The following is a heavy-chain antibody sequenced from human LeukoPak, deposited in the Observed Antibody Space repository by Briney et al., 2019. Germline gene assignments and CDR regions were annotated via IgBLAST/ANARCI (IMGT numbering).Heavy chain of an antibody. CDR3: ARGGYTYGEFDY. CDR1: GFTFSTYT. Sequence: WGSLRLSCAASGFTFSTYTMNWVRQAPGRGLEWVSYITGSSSTIYYADSVKGRFTISRDNAKNSVYLQMNSLRAEDTAVYYCARGGYTYGEFDYWGQGTLVTVSS. D-gene: IGHD4-17*01. CDR2: ITGSSSTI. V-gene: IGHV3-48*04. J-gene: IGHJ4*02.